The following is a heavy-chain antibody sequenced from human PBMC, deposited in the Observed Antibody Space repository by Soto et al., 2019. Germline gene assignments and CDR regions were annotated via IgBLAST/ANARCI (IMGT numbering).Heavy chain of an antibody. CDR2: IDAGNGNT. CDR3: AAVDPTTVATAYYYGMDV. CDR1: GYTFTSYA. V-gene: IGHV1-3*01. Sequence: ASVKVSCKASGYTFTSYAMHWVRQAPGQRLEWIGWIDAGNGNTNYSQKFQGRVTITRDMSTSTAYMELSSLRSEDTAVYYCAAVDPTTVATAYYYGMDVWGQGTTVTVSS. J-gene: IGHJ6*02. D-gene: IGHD4-17*01.